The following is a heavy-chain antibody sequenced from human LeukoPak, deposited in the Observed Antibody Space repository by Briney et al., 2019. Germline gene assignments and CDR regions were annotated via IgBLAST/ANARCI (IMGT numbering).Heavy chain of an antibody. D-gene: IGHD2-2*01. CDR2: INHSGST. CDR3: AREKNYCSSTSCYPYYYYYYMDV. J-gene: IGHJ6*03. Sequence: PSETLSLTCAVYGGSFSGYYWSWIRQPPGKGLEWIGEINHSGSTNYNPSLKSRVTISVDTSKNQFSLKLSSVTAADTAVYYCAREKNYCSSTSCYPYYYYYYMDVWGKGTTVTVSS. CDR1: GGSFSGYY. V-gene: IGHV4-34*01.